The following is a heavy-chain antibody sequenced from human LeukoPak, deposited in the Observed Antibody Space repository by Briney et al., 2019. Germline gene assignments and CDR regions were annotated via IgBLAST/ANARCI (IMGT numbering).Heavy chain of an antibody. Sequence: PQTLSLTCTVSGGSISSGDYYWSWIRQPPGKGLEWIGYIYYSGSTYYNPSLKSRVTISVDTSKNQFSLKLSSVTAADTAVYCCARVEYPGSQRSNFDYWGQGTLVTVSS. CDR3: ARVEYPGSQRSNFDY. J-gene: IGHJ4*02. CDR1: GGSISSGDYY. V-gene: IGHV4-30-4*01. D-gene: IGHD1-26*01. CDR2: IYYSGST.